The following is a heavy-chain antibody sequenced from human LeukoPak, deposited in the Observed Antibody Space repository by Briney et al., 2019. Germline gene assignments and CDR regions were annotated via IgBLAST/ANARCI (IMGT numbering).Heavy chain of an antibody. D-gene: IGHD2-15*01. CDR1: GLTFINSW. V-gene: IGHV3-7*01. J-gene: IGHJ4*02. CDR3: PSTFPYCSGINCAL. CDR2: IHPIGGTK. Sequence: GGCLRLSCAASGLTFINSWMGWVRQAPGKGREWVANIHPIGGTKNYVGSVRGRFTISSDNAANSLYLQMNSLRVEDTAVYYCPSTFPYCSGINCALGAQGILLPVAS.